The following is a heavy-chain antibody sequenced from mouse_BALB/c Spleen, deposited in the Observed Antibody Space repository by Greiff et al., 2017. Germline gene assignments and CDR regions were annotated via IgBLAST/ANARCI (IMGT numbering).Heavy chain of an antibody. CDR2: ISSGGST. Sequence: EVKLMESGGGLVKPGGSLKLSCAASGFTFSSYAMSWVRQTPEKRLEWVASISSGGSTYYPDSVKGRFTISRDNARNILYLQMSSLRSEDTAMYYCARGGGMITTFDYWGQGTTLTVSS. D-gene: IGHD2-4*01. J-gene: IGHJ2*01. CDR1: GFTFSSYA. V-gene: IGHV5-6-5*01. CDR3: ARGGGMITTFDY.